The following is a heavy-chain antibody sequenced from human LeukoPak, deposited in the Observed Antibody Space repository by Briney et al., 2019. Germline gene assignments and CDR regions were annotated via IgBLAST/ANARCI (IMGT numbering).Heavy chain of an antibody. Sequence: GGSLRLSCAASGFTFNNYAMSWVRQAPGKGLEWVAAISGSGGSTYYADSVKGRFTISRDNSKNTLFLQMNSLRAEDTAVYYCATDPPYSRRGLYFDYWGQGTLVTVSS. V-gene: IGHV3-23*01. CDR2: ISGSGGST. CDR1: GFTFNNYA. CDR3: ATDPPYSRRGLYFDY. D-gene: IGHD6-13*01. J-gene: IGHJ4*02.